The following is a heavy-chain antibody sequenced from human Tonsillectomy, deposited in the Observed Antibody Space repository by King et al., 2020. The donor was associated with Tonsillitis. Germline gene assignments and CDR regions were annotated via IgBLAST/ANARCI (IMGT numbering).Heavy chain of an antibody. J-gene: IGHJ4*02. Sequence: VQLVESGGGLVQPGGSLRLSCAASGFTFSNYWMSWVRQAPGKGLEWVANIKQDGSEKYYVDSVKGRFTISRDNAKNSLLLEMNSLRVEDTAVYYCASGTHYDFWSGYLRDFDYWGQGTLVTVSS. D-gene: IGHD3-3*01. CDR1: GFTFSNYW. CDR3: ASGTHYDFWSGYLRDFDY. V-gene: IGHV3-7*02. CDR2: IKQDGSEK.